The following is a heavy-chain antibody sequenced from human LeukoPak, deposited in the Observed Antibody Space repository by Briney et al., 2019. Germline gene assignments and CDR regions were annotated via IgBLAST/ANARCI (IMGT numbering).Heavy chain of an antibody. D-gene: IGHD3-3*01. CDR3: ARDRAWNYFDY. V-gene: IGHV3-30*03. J-gene: IGHJ4*02. CDR2: ISNDGSRK. Sequence: PGGSLRLSCAPSGFTFSRHGMHWVCQAPGKGVEWVAIISNDGSRKYYAHSVEGRFTISRDNSKNTLYLQMDSLRAEDTAVYYCARDRAWNYFDYWGQGTLVTVSS. CDR1: GFTFSRHG.